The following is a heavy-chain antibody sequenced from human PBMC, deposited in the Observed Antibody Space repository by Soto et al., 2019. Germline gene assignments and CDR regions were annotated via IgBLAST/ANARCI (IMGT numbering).Heavy chain of an antibody. CDR3: ARGDNDH. CDR1: GYTFTHYY. CDR2: IHPDGGHT. V-gene: IGHV1-46*01. J-gene: IGHJ4*02. Sequence: GASVKVSCKASGYTFTHYYVQWVRQAPGQGLEWMGVIHPDGGHTTYSQKFQDRVTMTRDTFTSTIYMELSSLRSEDTAVYYCARGDNDHWGQGTLVTVSS.